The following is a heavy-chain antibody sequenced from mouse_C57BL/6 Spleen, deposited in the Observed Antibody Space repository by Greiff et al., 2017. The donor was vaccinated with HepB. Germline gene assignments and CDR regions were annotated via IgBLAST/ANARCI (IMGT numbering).Heavy chain of an antibody. Sequence: EVKLVESGGDLVKPGGSLKLSCAASGFTFSSYGMSWVRQTPDKRLEWVATISSGGSYTYYPDSVKGRFTISRDNAKNTLYLQMSSLKSEDTAMYYCARQEANWDAFDYWGQGTLVTVSA. CDR1: GFTFSSYG. D-gene: IGHD4-1*01. CDR3: ARQEANWDAFDY. J-gene: IGHJ3*01. CDR2: ISSGGSYT. V-gene: IGHV5-6*01.